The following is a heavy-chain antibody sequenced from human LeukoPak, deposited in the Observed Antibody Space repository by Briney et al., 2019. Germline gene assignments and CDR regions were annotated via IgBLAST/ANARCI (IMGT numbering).Heavy chain of an antibody. Sequence: SETLSLTCTVSGGSMSSFYWSWIRQPPGKGLEYIGYISYSGSTNYNPSLKSRVTISVDTSKNQFSLKLSSVTAADTAVYYCARDPIYSSGYYAYYYGMDVWGQGTTVTVSS. D-gene: IGHD3-22*01. CDR2: ISYSGST. V-gene: IGHV4-59*12. J-gene: IGHJ6*02. CDR3: ARDPIYSSGYYAYYYGMDV. CDR1: GGSMSSFY.